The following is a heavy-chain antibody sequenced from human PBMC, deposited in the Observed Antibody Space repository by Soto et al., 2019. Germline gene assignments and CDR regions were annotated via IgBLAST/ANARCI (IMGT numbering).Heavy chain of an antibody. CDR2: ISAHHGKT. V-gene: IGHV1-18*01. CDR3: ARGRSSGCAYVDAPVDM. D-gene: IGHD6-25*01. Sequence: QLVQSGPGVRKPGASVRCSCKVSGYTFSRYGLTWVRQAPEQGFEWMGWISAHHGKTRSAQKFQGRVSLTTDTSATTVYLELRSLRSDDTAVYFCARGRSSGCAYVDAPVDMWGPGTGITVSS. J-gene: IGHJ3*02. CDR1: GYTFSRYG.